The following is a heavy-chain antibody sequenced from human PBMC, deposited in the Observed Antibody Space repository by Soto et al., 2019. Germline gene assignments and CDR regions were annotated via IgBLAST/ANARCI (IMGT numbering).Heavy chain of an antibody. CDR1: GGSTSSDNY. CDR2: IYYSGNT. D-gene: IGHD3-16*01. J-gene: IGHJ4*02. Sequence: LTCTVSGGSTSSDNYWSWIRQPPGKGLEWIGHIYYSGNTDHNPSLKSRLAISIDTSKNQFSLKLSSVTAADTAVYFCAREGGESSDGLYYFDSWGQGSLVTVSS. V-gene: IGHV4-30-4*01. CDR3: AREGGESSDGLYYFDS.